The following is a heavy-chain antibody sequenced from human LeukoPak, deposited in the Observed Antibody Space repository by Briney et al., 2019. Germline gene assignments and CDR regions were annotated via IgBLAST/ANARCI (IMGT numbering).Heavy chain of an antibody. CDR1: GFTFDDYA. J-gene: IGHJ4*02. CDR2: ISWNSGSI. V-gene: IGHV3-9*01. Sequence: GGSPRLSCAASGFTFDDYAMHWVRQAPGKGLEWVSGISWNSGSIGYADSVKGRFTISRDNAKNSLYLQMNSLRAEDTALYYCAKDERDYGDYSFDYWGQGTLVTVSS. D-gene: IGHD4-17*01. CDR3: AKDERDYGDYSFDY.